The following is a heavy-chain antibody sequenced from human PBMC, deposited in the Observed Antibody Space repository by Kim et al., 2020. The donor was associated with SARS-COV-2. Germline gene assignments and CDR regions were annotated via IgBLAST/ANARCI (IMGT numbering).Heavy chain of an antibody. CDR2: IYYDGNNK. V-gene: IGHV3-33*01. CDR1: GFTFSSYG. D-gene: IGHD6-13*01. Sequence: GGSLRLSCAASGFTFSSYGMHWVRQAPGKGLEWMAVIYYDGNNKYYADSVKGRFTISRDNSKNTLYLQMNSLRAEDTAVYYCARDHLSSLYYFDYWGQGTLVTVSS. CDR3: ARDHLSSLYYFDY. J-gene: IGHJ4*02.